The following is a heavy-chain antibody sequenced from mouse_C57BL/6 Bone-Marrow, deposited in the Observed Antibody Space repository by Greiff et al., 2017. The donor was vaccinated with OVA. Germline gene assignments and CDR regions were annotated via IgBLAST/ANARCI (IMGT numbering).Heavy chain of an antibody. CDR2: IDPSDSYT. Sequence: QVQLKQPGAELVMPGASVKLSCKASGYTFTSYWMHWVKQRPGQGLEWIGEIDPSDSYTNYNQKFKGKSTLTVDKSSSTAYMQLSSLTSEDSAVYYCARISLYYYGSSVDYWGQGTTLTVSS. CDR3: ARISLYYYGSSVDY. CDR1: GYTFTSYW. D-gene: IGHD1-1*01. V-gene: IGHV1-69*01. J-gene: IGHJ2*01.